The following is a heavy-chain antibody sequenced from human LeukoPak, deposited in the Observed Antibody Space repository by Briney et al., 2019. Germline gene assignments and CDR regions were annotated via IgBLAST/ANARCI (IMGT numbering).Heavy chain of an antibody. CDR3: ARVVYDYVWGSSSPYYFDY. CDR2: IYYSGST. J-gene: IGHJ4*02. V-gene: IGHV4-59*01. D-gene: IGHD3-16*01. Sequence: SETLSLTCTVSGGSISSYYWSWIRQPPGKGLEWIGYIYYSGSTNYNPSLKSRVTISVDTSKNQFSLKLSSVTAADTAVYYCARVVYDYVWGSSSPYYFDYWGQGTLVTVSS. CDR1: GGSISSYY.